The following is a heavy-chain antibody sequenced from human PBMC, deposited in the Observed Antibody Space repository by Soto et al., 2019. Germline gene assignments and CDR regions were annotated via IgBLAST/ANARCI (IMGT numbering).Heavy chain of an antibody. CDR1: GGSVSSGRNY. CDR2: IYYSGSA. Sequence: PSETLCLTCTVSGGSVSSGRNYWSWIRQAPGKGLEWIVYIYYSGSANYNPSLKSRVTISVDTSKNQFSLELSSVTPADTAVYYCARTYDSSGYANELVSWGQGIRVPVSA. D-gene: IGHD3-22*01. CDR3: ARTYDSSGYANELVS. J-gene: IGHJ4*02. V-gene: IGHV4-61*01.